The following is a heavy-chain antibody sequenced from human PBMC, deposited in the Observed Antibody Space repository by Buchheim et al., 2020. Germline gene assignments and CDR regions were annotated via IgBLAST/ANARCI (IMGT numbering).Heavy chain of an antibody. Sequence: EVQLVESGGGLVKPGGSLRLSCAASGFTFSNAWLNWVRQAPGKGLEWVGRIKSKTDGGTTDYAAPVKGSLPISRDVLRNTLYLQTNSLKAEDTAVYYCTTTSMIIVVPLDYYYYGMDVWGQGTT. D-gene: IGHD3-22*01. J-gene: IGHJ6*02. CDR1: GFTFSNAW. V-gene: IGHV3-15*07. CDR2: IKSKTDGGTT. CDR3: TTTSMIIVVPLDYYYYGMDV.